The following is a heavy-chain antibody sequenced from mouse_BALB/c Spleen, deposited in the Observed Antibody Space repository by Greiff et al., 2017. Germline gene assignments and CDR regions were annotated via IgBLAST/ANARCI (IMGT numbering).Heavy chain of an antibody. CDR1: GFTFSSYT. J-gene: IGHJ3*01. CDR3: TREERLRD. CDR2: ISSGGSYT. D-gene: IGHD1-2*01. Sequence: DVMLVESGGGLVKPGGSLKLSCAASGFTFSSYTMSWVRQTPEKRLEWVATISSGGSYTYYPDSVKGRFTISRDNAKNTLYLQMSSLKSEDTAMYYCTREERLRDWGQGTLVTVSA. V-gene: IGHV5-6-4*01.